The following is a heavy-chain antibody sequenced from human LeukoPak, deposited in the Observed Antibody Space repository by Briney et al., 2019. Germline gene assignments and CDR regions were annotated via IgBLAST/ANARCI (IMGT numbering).Heavy chain of an antibody. Sequence: GGSLRLSCAASGFTFSSYAMHWVRQAPGKGLKWVAVISYDGSNKYYADSVKGRFTISRDNSKNTLYLQMNSLRAEDTAVYYCARVVKVGHLDYWGQGTLVTVSS. J-gene: IGHJ4*02. CDR3: ARVVKVGHLDY. D-gene: IGHD1-26*01. CDR1: GFTFSSYA. V-gene: IGHV3-30-3*01. CDR2: ISYDGSNK.